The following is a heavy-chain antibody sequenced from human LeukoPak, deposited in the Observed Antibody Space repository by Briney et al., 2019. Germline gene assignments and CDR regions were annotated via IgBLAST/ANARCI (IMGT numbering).Heavy chain of an antibody. V-gene: IGHV4-61*08. D-gene: IGHD3-10*01. CDR3: ARGQAALWFGEL. CDR1: GGSISSGGYY. CDR2: ISYSGST. Sequence: SETLSLTCTVSGGSISSGGYYWSWIRQPPGKGLEWIGHISYSGSTNYNPSLKSRVTISLDTSKNQLSLKLSSVTTADTAVYYCARGQAALWFGELWGQGTLVTVSS. J-gene: IGHJ4*02.